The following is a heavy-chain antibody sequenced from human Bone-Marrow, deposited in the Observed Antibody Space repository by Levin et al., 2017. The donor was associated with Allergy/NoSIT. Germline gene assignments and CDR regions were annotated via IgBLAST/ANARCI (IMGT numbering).Heavy chain of an antibody. CDR2: ITINGELI. J-gene: IGHJ6*02. CDR1: GFTFSSYT. D-gene: IGHD3-16*01. CDR3: SRTEGTESPPGGV. V-gene: IGHV3-64*01. Sequence: GESLKISCAASGFTFSSYTMHWARQAPGKGLEYVASITINGELINYGNSVKGRFSISRDNSKNTLYLHMDSLRAYDIAVYYCSRTEGTESPPGGVWGQGTTVTV.